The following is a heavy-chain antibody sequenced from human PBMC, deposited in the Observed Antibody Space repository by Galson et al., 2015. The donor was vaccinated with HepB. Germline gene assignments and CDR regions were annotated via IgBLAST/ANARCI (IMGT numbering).Heavy chain of an antibody. V-gene: IGHV3-7*01. CDR3: AREASGSTSAVGMDV. CDR1: GFTFSSYW. J-gene: IGHJ6*04. Sequence: SLRLSCAASGFTFSSYWMSWVRQAPGKGLEWVANIKQDGSEKYYVDSVKGRFTISRDNAKNSLYLQMNSLRAEDTAVYYCAREASGSTSAVGMDVWGKGTTATVSS. CDR2: IKQDGSEK. D-gene: IGHD3-10*01.